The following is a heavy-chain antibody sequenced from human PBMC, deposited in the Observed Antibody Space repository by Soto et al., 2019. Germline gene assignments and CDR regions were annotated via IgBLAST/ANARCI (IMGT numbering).Heavy chain of an antibody. D-gene: IGHD7-27*01. CDR1: GFTFGAYS. CDR2: IDPSSTDR. Sequence: EVQLVESGGGLVKPGESLLISCAASGFTFGAYSLSWFRRAPGKGLEWVSSIDPSSTDRHYADSVEGRFTISRDNARSSLYPQMISLTVEDTAVYYCARDCLTGDPREAFDYWGQGTTVTVSS. CDR3: ARDCLTGDPREAFDY. V-gene: IGHV3-21*01. J-gene: IGHJ4*02.